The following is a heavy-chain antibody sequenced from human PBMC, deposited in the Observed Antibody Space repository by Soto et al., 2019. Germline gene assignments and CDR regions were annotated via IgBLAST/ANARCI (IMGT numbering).Heavy chain of an antibody. CDR1: GFTFNSYS. CDR2: ISTSSYYV. V-gene: IGHV3-21*01. J-gene: IGHJ4*02. CDR3: ARVLRGRGYNYGSSDY. D-gene: IGHD5-18*01. Sequence: GGSLRLSCAASGFTFNSYSMTWVRQAPGKGLEWVSSISTSSYYVFYADSVKGRFTISRDNAKNSLYLQMNSLRAEDTAVYYCARVLRGRGYNYGSSDYWGQGTLVTVSS.